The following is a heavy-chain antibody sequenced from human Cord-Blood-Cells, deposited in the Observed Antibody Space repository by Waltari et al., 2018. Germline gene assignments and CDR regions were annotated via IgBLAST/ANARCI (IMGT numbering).Heavy chain of an antibody. CDR2: IIPILGIA. CDR1: GGTFRSYA. J-gene: IGHJ2*01. V-gene: IGHV1-69*09. Sequence: QVQLVQSEAEVKKPGSSVKVSCKASGGTFRSYAISWVRQAPGKGLEWMGRIIPILGIANYAQKFQGRVTITADKSTSTAYMELSSLRSEDTAVYYCARPTLDPHWYFDLWGRGTLVTVSS. D-gene: IGHD1-1*01. CDR3: ARPTLDPHWYFDL.